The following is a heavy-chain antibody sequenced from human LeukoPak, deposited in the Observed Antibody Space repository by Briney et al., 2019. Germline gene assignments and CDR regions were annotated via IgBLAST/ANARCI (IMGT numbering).Heavy chain of an antibody. V-gene: IGHV1-69*13. D-gene: IGHD3-22*01. CDR1: GGTFSSYA. J-gene: IGHJ4*02. CDR2: IIPIFGTA. CDR3: ARGSPYDSSGYYYMRLDY. Sequence: SVKVSCKASGGTFSSYAISWVRQAPGQGLEWMGGIIPIFGTANYAQKFQGRVTITADESTSTAYMELSSLRSEDTAVYYCARGSPYDSSGYYYMRLDYWGQGTLVTVSS.